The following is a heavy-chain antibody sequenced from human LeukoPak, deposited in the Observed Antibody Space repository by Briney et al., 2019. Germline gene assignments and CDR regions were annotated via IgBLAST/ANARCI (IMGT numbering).Heavy chain of an antibody. CDR1: GGSISSYY. Sequence: SETLSLTCTVSGGSISSYYWSWIRQPPGKGLEWIGFIYYTGSFNYSPSLESRVTISLDTSKSQFSLRLSSVTAADTAVYYCATLGLLRGAGFNLATHFDFWGQGTLVTVSS. CDR2: IYYTGSF. V-gene: IGHV4-59*01. J-gene: IGHJ4*02. CDR3: ATLGLLRGAGFNLATHFDF. D-gene: IGHD1-26*01.